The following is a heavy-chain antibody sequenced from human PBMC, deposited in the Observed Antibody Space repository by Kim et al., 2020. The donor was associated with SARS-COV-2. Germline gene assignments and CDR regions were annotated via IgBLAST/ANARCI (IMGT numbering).Heavy chain of an antibody. V-gene: IGHV3-48*03. CDR3: ARDIAVAVDYYYYGMDV. D-gene: IGHD6-19*01. Sequence: GGSLRLSCAASGFTFSSYEMNWVRQAPGKGLEWVSYISSSGSTIYYADSVKGRFTISRDNAKNSLYLQMNSLRAEDTAVYYCARDIAVAVDYYYYGMDVWGQGTTVTVSS. CDR2: ISSSGSTI. CDR1: GFTFSSYE. J-gene: IGHJ6*02.